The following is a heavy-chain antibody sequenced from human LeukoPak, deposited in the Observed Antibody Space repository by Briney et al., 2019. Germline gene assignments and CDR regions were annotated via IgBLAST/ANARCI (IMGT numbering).Heavy chain of an antibody. V-gene: IGHV4-59*01. J-gene: IGHJ4*02. D-gene: IGHD6-19*01. CDR2: VDHTGSP. CDR1: DDSITMYY. CDR3: ARDKPRDSVAGSNFDY. Sequence: PSETLSLTCTVSDDSITMYYWTRIRQPPGKGLEWIGYVDHTGSPTFNPSLNGRVSISRDTSYNFFSLRLRSVTAADTAVYYCARDKPRDSVAGSNFDYWGQGILVTVSS.